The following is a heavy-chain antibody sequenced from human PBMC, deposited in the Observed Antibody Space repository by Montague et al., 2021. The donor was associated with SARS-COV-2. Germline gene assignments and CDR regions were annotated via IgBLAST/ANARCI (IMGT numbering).Heavy chain of an antibody. CDR1: GDSVSSNSAA. Sequence: CAISGDSVSSNSAAWNWIRQSPSRGLEWLGRTYYRSKRYYDYAVSVKSRLTISPDTSKKQFSLQLNSVTPEDRAVYYCARYLRYSDSWSFDYWGQGTLVTVSS. CDR3: ARYLRYSDSWSFDY. V-gene: IGHV6-1*01. CDR2: TYYRSKRYY. D-gene: IGHD6-13*01. J-gene: IGHJ4*02.